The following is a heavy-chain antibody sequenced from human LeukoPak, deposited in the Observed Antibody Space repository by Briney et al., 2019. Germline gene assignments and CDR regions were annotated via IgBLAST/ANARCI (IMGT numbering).Heavy chain of an antibody. Sequence: GGSLRLSCAASGFTFSNYAMHWVRQAPGKGLEWVAVISYDGNTKYYADSVKGRFTISRDNAKNSLYLQMNSLRAEDTAVYYCARGTSPDYYDSSGYPPANWFDPWGQGTLVTVSS. V-gene: IGHV3-30-3*01. CDR3: ARGTSPDYYDSSGYPPANWFDP. D-gene: IGHD3-22*01. J-gene: IGHJ5*02. CDR1: GFTFSNYA. CDR2: ISYDGNTK.